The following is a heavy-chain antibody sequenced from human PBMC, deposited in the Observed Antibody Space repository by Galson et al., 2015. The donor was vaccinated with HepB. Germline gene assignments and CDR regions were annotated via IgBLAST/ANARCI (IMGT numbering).Heavy chain of an antibody. J-gene: IGHJ3*02. V-gene: IGHV1-24*01. CDR1: GYTLTELS. CDR2: FDPEDGET. Sequence: SVKVSCKVSGYTLTELSMHWVRQAPGKGLEWMGGFDPEDGETIYAQKFQGRVTMTEDTSTDTAYMELSSLRSEDTAVYYCAPIGKFRGYSYGGSRDAFDIWGQGTMVTVSS. D-gene: IGHD5-18*01. CDR3: APIGKFRGYSYGGSRDAFDI.